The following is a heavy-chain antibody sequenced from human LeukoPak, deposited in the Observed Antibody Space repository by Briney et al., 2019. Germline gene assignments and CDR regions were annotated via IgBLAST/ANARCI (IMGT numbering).Heavy chain of an antibody. CDR1: GFTFGDYT. J-gene: IGHJ5*02. V-gene: IGHV3-43*01. CDR3: AKATVSSGDWFGA. D-gene: IGHD6-19*01. Sequence: GGSLRLSCTASGFTFGDYTMNWVRQAPGKGLKWVSLITWDGCYTYYADSVKGRFTISRDNDKNSLYLQMNSLRADDTAVYYCAKATVSSGDWFGAWGEGALCTV. CDR2: ITWDGCYT.